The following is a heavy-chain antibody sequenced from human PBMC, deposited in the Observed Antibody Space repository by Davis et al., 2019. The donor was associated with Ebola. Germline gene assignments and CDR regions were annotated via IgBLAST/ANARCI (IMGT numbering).Heavy chain of an antibody. CDR1: GFTFSSYA. CDR3: ARRITMVRGVMVDAFDI. D-gene: IGHD3-10*01. V-gene: IGHV3-53*01. CDR2: IYSGGST. J-gene: IGHJ3*02. Sequence: PGGSLRLSCAASGFTFSSYAMSWVRQAPGKGLEWVSVIYSGGSTYYADSVKGRFTISRDNSKNTLYLQMNSLRAEDTAVYYCARRITMVRGVMVDAFDIWGQGTMVTVSS.